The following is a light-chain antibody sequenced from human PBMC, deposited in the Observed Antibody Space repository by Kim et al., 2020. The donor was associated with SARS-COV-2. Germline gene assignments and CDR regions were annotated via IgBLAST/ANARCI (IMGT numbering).Light chain of an antibody. CDR1: QSVSIN. J-gene: IGKJ5*01. Sequence: EIVMTHSPATLSVSPGERATLSCRASQSVSINLAWYQQKPGQAPRLLIYGASTRVTGIPARFSGSGSGTEFTLTISSLQSEDFAVYYCHQYNNWPPTFGQGTRLEIK. CDR2: GAS. V-gene: IGKV3-15*01. CDR3: HQYNNWPPT.